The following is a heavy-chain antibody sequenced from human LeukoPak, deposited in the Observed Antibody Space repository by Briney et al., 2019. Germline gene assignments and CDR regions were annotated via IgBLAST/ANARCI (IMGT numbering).Heavy chain of an antibody. CDR2: ICAYNGNT. Sequence: ASVKVSCKSSGYTFTIYGISWVRQAPGQGLGWVRWICAYNGNTNNAQKLQSRVTMTTDTSTSTTYMELRSLRSDDTDVYYCARVQGVVEVAGNVYWGEGTLVTVSS. J-gene: IGHJ4*02. V-gene: IGHV1-18*01. CDR3: ARVQGVVEVAGNVY. CDR1: GYTFTIYG. D-gene: IGHD6-19*01.